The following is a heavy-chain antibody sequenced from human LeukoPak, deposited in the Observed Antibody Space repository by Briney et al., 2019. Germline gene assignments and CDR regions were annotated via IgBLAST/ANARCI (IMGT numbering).Heavy chain of an antibody. CDR3: ARGRYGSTSSRTQTNWFDP. CDR1: GFTVSSNY. D-gene: IGHD2-2*01. CDR2: INHSGST. Sequence: GSLRLSCAASGFTVSSNYMSWVRQPPGKGLEWIGEINHSGSTNYNPSLKSRVTISVDTSKNQFSLKLSSVTAADTAVYYCARGRYGSTSSRTQTNWFDPWGQGTLVTVSS. J-gene: IGHJ5*02. V-gene: IGHV4-34*01.